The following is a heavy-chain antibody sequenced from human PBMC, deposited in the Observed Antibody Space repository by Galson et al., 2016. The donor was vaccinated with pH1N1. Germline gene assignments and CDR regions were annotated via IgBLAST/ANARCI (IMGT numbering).Heavy chain of an antibody. Sequence: SLTCTVSGGSISSYYWSWIRQPPGKGLEWIGDIYYCGSTKYNPSLKSRVTISVDTSKNQFSLKLSSVTAADTALYYCARAPSATDDWGYYFDYWGQGTLVP. CDR3: ARAPSATDDWGYYFDY. J-gene: IGHJ4*02. CDR2: IYYCGST. D-gene: IGHD2-2*01. CDR1: GGSISSYY. V-gene: IGHV4-59*01.